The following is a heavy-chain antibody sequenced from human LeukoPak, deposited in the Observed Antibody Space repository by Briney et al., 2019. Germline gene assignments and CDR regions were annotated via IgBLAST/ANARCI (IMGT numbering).Heavy chain of an antibody. CDR1: GFTFSDYY. D-gene: IGHD1-26*01. J-gene: IGHJ4*02. CDR3: ARADGSYKGDYFDY. Sequence: PGGSLRLSCAASGFTFSDYYMGWIRQAPGKGLEWVSHINPSGSIVYHADSVKGRFTISRDNAKNSLYLQMNSLRAEDTAVYYCARADGSYKGDYFDYWGQGTLVTVSS. V-gene: IGHV3-11*04. CDR2: INPSGSIV.